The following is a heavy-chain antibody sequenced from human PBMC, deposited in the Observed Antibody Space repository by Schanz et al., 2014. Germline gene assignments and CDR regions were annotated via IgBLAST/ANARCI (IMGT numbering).Heavy chain of an antibody. CDR2: ISAYTNNT. D-gene: IGHD6-19*01. Sequence: QVQLVQSGPEVKKPGASVKVSCKASGYTFTSHGISWVRQAPGQGLEWMGWISAYTNNTNYAQMVQGRVTMTTDTSTGTAYMELRSLRSDDTAVYYCARGGYSSGWYDRDIAHFDYWGQGTLVTVSS. J-gene: IGHJ4*02. CDR3: ARGGYSSGWYDRDIAHFDY. V-gene: IGHV1-18*01. CDR1: GYTFTSHG.